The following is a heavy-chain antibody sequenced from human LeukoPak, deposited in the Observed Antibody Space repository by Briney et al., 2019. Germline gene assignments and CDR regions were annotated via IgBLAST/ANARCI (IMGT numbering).Heavy chain of an antibody. V-gene: IGHV1-69*06. Sequence: GASVKVSCKASGGTFSSYAISWVRQAPGQGLEWMGGIIPIFGTANYAQKFQGRVTITADKSTSTAYMELSSLRSEDTAVYYCARSLGGATKGYYYYMDVWGKGTTVTVSS. D-gene: IGHD3-16*01. J-gene: IGHJ6*03. CDR2: IIPIFGTA. CDR1: GGTFSSYA. CDR3: ARSLGGATKGYYYYMDV.